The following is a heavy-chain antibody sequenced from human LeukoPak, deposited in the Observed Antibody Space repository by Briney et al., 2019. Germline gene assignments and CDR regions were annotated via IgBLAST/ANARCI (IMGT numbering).Heavy chain of an antibody. CDR2: ISSSSYI. V-gene: IGHV3-21*01. CDR1: GLPLSSYS. CDR3: ARAGYGDYSDY. D-gene: IGHD4-17*01. Sequence: WGSLRLSCAGSGLPLSSYSMNWVRQGPGKGLEWVSSISSSSYIYYADSVKGRFTISRDNAKNSLYLQMNSLRAEDTAVYYCARAGYGDYSDYWGQGTLVTVSS. J-gene: IGHJ4*02.